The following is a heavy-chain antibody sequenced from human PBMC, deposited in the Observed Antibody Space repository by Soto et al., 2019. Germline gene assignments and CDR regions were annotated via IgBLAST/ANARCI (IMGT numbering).Heavy chain of an antibody. V-gene: IGHV4-59*01. CDR3: AREVSSSWYYFDY. D-gene: IGHD6-13*01. CDR1: GGSLSSYY. J-gene: IGHJ4*02. Sequence: SETLSLTCTVSGGSLSSYYWSWIRQPPGKGLEWIGYIYYSGSTNYNPSLKSRVAISVDTSKNQFSLKLSSVTAADTAVYYCAREVSSSWYYFDYWGQGTLVTVSS. CDR2: IYYSGST.